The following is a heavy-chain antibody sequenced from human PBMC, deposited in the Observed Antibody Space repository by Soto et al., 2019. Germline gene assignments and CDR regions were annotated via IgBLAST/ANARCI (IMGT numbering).Heavy chain of an antibody. CDR1: GFTFDDYA. D-gene: IGHD3-16*01. CDR3: ATETMGERGRYFDL. J-gene: IGHJ2*01. CDR2: ISWNSGSI. Sequence: EVQLVESGGGLVQPGRSLRLSCAASGFTFDDYAMHWVRQAPGKGLEWVSGISWNSGSIGYADSVKGRFTISRDNAKNSLYLQMNSLRAEDTALYYCATETMGERGRYFDLWGRGTLVTVSS. V-gene: IGHV3-9*01.